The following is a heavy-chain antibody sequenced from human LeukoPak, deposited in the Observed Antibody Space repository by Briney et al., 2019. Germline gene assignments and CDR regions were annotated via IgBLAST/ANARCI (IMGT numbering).Heavy chain of an antibody. CDR2: IHYTGGT. V-gene: IGHV4-59*03. CDR3: TTTSGTSPIDS. D-gene: IGHD1-1*01. Sequence: SETLSLTCTVSGGSLSPYFWTWIRQPPGKGLEWIGYIHYTGGTYYNPSLQSRVTMSVDTSKNQFSLKLTSVTAADTAVYYCTTTSGTSPIDSWGQGTLVTVSS. J-gene: IGHJ4*02. CDR1: GGSLSPYF.